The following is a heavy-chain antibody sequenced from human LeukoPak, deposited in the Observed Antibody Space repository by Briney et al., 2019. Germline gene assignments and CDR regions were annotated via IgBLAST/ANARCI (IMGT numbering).Heavy chain of an antibody. CDR2: IYYSGST. D-gene: IGHD6-19*01. CDR1: GGPISSSSYY. CDR3: ARRTGWYSY. Sequence: SETLSLTCTVSGGPISSSSYYWGWIRQPPGKGLEWIGSIYYSGSTYYNPSLKSRVTISVDTSKNQFSLKLSSVTAADTAVYYCARRTGWYSYWGQGTLVTVSS. V-gene: IGHV4-39*01. J-gene: IGHJ4*02.